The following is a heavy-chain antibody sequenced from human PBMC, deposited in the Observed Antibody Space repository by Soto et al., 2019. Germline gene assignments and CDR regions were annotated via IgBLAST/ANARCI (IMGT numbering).Heavy chain of an antibody. Sequence: TLSLTCTVSGGSISSGGYYWSWIRQHPGKGLEWIGYIYYSGSTYYNPSLKSRVTISVDTSKNQFSLKLSSVTAADTAVYYCARGRGYYDILTGYADYWGQGTLVTVSS. CDR1: GGSISSGGYY. D-gene: IGHD3-9*01. CDR2: IYYSGST. V-gene: IGHV4-31*03. J-gene: IGHJ4*02. CDR3: ARGRGYYDILTGYADY.